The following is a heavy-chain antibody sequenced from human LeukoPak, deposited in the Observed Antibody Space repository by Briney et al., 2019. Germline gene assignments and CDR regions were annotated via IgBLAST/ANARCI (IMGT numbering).Heavy chain of an antibody. D-gene: IGHD6-13*01. V-gene: IGHV3-23*01. CDR1: GVTFSSYA. CDR2: ISGSGGST. CDR3: AKVRIAAAGTAGPGDY. J-gene: IGHJ4*02. Sequence: PGGSLRLSCAASGVTFSSYAMSWVRQAPGKGQEWVSAISGSGGSTYYADSVKGRFTISRDNSKNTLYLQMNSLRAEDTAVYYCAKVRIAAAGTAGPGDYWGQGTLVTVSS.